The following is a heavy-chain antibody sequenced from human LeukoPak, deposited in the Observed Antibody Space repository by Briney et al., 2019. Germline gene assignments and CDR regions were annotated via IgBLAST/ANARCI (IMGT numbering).Heavy chain of an antibody. Sequence: KPGGSLRLSCAASGFTFSSYSMNWVRQAPGKGLEWVSSISSSSSYIYYADSVKGRFTISRDNAKNSLYLQMNSLRAEDTAVYYCARGNCGGDCYCGYWGQGTLVTVSS. CDR2: ISSSSSYI. CDR1: GFTFSSYS. CDR3: ARGNCGGDCYCGY. J-gene: IGHJ4*02. V-gene: IGHV3-21*01. D-gene: IGHD2-21*02.